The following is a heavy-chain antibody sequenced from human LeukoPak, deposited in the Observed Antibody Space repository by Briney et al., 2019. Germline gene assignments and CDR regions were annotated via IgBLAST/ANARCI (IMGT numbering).Heavy chain of an antibody. D-gene: IGHD3-10*01. CDR1: GYSFTSYW. CDR2: IYPGDSDT. CDR3: ARQTVRGVIIPHNWFDP. J-gene: IGHJ5*02. V-gene: IGHV5-51*01. Sequence: GESLKISCKGSGYSFTSYWIGWVRQMPGKGLEWMGIIYPGDSDTRYSPSFQGQVTISADKSISTAYLQWSSLKASDTAMYYCARQTVRGVIIPHNWFDPWGQGTLVTVSS.